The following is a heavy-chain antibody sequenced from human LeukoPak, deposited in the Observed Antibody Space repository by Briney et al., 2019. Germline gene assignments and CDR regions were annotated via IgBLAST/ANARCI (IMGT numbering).Heavy chain of an antibody. D-gene: IGHD1-26*01. V-gene: IGHV4-59*12. J-gene: IGHJ6*03. CDR2: IYYSGST. CDR1: GGSISSYY. CDR3: ARTGGSFYFYYYMDV. Sequence: SETLSLTCTVSGGSISSYYWSWIRQPPGKGLEWIGYIYYSGSTYYNPSLKSRVTISVDTSKNQFSLKVSSVTAADTAVYYCARTGGSFYFYYYMDVWGKGTTVTVSS.